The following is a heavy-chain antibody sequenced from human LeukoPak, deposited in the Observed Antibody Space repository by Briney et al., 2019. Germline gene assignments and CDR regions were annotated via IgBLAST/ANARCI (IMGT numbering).Heavy chain of an antibody. V-gene: IGHV4-59*01. D-gene: IGHD3-22*01. CDR3: SRDSGYYDFDY. CDR1: GGSISSYY. J-gene: IGHJ4*02. CDR2: IYYSGST. Sequence: PSETLSLTCTVSGGSISSYYWSWIRQPPGKGLEWIGYIYYSGSTNYNPSLKSRVTISVDTSKNQFSLKLSSVTAADTAVYYCSRDSGYYDFDYWGQGTLVTVSS.